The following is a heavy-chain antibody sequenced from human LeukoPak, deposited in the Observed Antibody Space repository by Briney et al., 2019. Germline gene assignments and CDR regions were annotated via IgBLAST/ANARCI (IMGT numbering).Heavy chain of an antibody. CDR1: GFTFRSYA. CDR3: ARDSKGYCSSTSCYGNWFDP. Sequence: GGSLRLSCAASGFTFRSYAMQWVRQAPGKGLEWVAVISYDGSNKYYADYVKGRFTISRDNSKNTLYLQMNSLRAEDTAVYYCARDSKGYCSSTSCYGNWFDPWGQGTLVTVSS. D-gene: IGHD2-2*01. J-gene: IGHJ5*02. CDR2: ISYDGSNK. V-gene: IGHV3-30*04.